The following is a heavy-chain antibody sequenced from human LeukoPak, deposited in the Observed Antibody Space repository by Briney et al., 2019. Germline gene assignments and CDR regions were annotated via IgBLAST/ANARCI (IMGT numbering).Heavy chain of an antibody. D-gene: IGHD1-26*01. CDR1: GFTFSDYD. CDR3: ARASLVGAHYFYYYMDV. J-gene: IGHJ6*03. CDR2: ITTSGSTI. Sequence: AEGSLRLSCAASGFTFSDYDLNWVRQAPGKGLEWVSYITTSGSTIYYADSVKGRFTISRDNAKNSLYLQMNSLRAEDTAVYHCARASLVGAHYFYYYMDVWGKGTTVTVSS. V-gene: IGHV3-48*03.